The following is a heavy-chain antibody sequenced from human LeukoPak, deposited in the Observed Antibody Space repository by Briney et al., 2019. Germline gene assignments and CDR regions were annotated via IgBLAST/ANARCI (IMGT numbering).Heavy chain of an antibody. Sequence: GGSLRLSCAASGFTFSSYSMNWVRQAPGKGLEWVSSISSSSSYIYYADSVKGRFTISRDNAKNSLYLQMNSLRAEDTAVYYCARANLGVTSRNWFDPWGQGTLVTVSS. CDR1: GFTFSSYS. CDR2: ISSSSSYI. V-gene: IGHV3-21*01. CDR3: ARANLGVTSRNWFDP. J-gene: IGHJ5*02. D-gene: IGHD1-26*01.